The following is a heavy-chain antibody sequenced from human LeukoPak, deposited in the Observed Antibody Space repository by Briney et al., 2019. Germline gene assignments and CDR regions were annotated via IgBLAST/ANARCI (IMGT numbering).Heavy chain of an antibody. CDR2: ISVSGGST. CDR1: GFTFSSYA. CDR3: AKTKLGYCSGGSCYSRHYRLDY. V-gene: IGHV3-23*01. Sequence: GGSLRLSCATSGFTFSSYAISWVRQAPGKGLEWVSAISVSGGSTYYADSVKGRFTISRDNSKNTLYLLMDSLRAEDTAVYYCAKTKLGYCSGGSCYSRHYRLDYWGQGTLVTVSS. J-gene: IGHJ4*02. D-gene: IGHD2-15*01.